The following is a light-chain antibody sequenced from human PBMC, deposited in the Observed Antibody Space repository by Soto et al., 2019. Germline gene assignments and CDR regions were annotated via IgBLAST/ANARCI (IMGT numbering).Light chain of an antibody. Sequence: EIVITQSPATLSVSPGERATLSCRASQSVSSNLAWYQQKPGQAPRLLIYGASTRATGTPVRFSGSGSGTEFTLTISSLQSEDFAVYYCQQYNNWPITFGQGTRLEIK. CDR3: QQYNNWPIT. CDR2: GAS. J-gene: IGKJ5*01. V-gene: IGKV3-15*01. CDR1: QSVSSN.